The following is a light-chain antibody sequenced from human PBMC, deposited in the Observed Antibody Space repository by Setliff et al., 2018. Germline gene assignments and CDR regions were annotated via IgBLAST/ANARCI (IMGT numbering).Light chain of an antibody. V-gene: IGLV1-44*01. Sequence: QSALTQPPSTSGIPGQRVTISCSGSSSNIGGNTVNWYQQLPGTAPRLLIFSNNDRPSGVSNRFTGSKSGTSASLTISGLQSEDEGDYYCAAWDDSLTGSYVFGTGTKVTVL. CDR3: AAWDDSLTGSYV. CDR1: SSNIGGNT. CDR2: SNN. J-gene: IGLJ1*01.